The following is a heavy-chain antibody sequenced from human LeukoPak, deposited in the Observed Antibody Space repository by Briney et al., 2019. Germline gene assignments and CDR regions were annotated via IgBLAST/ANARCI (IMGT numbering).Heavy chain of an antibody. CDR2: ISDSGNNK. CDR1: GFTFSDYY. Sequence: GGSLRLSCAASGFTFSDYYMTWVRQAPGKGLEWISYISDSGNNKYFADSVKGRFTIYRDNAKNSLYLQMNSLRAEDTAVYYCALRGGYTSGWYMRDYYMDVWGKGTTVTVS. CDR3: ALRGGYTSGWYMRDYYMDV. D-gene: IGHD6-19*01. V-gene: IGHV3-11*04. J-gene: IGHJ6*03.